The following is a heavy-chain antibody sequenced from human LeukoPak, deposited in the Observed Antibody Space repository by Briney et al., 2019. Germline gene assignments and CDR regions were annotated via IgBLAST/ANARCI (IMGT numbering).Heavy chain of an antibody. V-gene: IGHV5-51*01. CDR2: IYPGDSET. CDR1: GYRFTNYW. CDR3: ARNYFDSSGYYYNY. D-gene: IGHD3-22*01. Sequence: GESLKISCKGSGYRFTNYWIGWVRQMPGKGLEWMGIIYPGDSETRYSPSFRGQVTISVDKSISTAYLQWSIPKASDTAMYYCARNYFDSSGYYYNYWGQGTLVTVSS. J-gene: IGHJ4*02.